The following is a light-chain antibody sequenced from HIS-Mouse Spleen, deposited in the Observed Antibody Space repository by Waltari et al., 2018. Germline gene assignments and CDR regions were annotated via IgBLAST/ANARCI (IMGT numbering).Light chain of an antibody. CDR2: DAS. Sequence: DIQMTQSPSSLSASVGDRVTITCQASQDISNYLNSYQQKPGKAPKLLIYDASNLETGVPSRFSGSGSGTDFTFTISSLQPEDIATYYCQQLNSYPPTFGQGTKVEIK. V-gene: IGKV1-33*01. CDR3: QQLNSYPPT. CDR1: QDISNY. J-gene: IGKJ1*01.